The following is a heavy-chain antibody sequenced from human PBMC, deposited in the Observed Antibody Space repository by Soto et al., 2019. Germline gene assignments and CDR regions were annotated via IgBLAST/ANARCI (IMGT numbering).Heavy chain of an antibody. D-gene: IGHD1-26*01. CDR1: GYSFPSQW. Sequence: GESLKISCKGSGYSFPSQWIGWVRQMPGKGLEWMGIIYPGDSHAIYSPSFQGQVTMSADKSISTAYLQWSSLKASDTAMYYCARPYSGGPNDPFDVWGQGTMVTVSS. V-gene: IGHV5-51*01. CDR2: IYPGDSHA. CDR3: ARPYSGGPNDPFDV. J-gene: IGHJ3*01.